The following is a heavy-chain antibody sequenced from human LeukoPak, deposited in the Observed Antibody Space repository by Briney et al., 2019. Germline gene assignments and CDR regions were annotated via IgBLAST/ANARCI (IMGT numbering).Heavy chain of an antibody. J-gene: IGHJ6*02. CDR3: ARGTSIVGANNGMDV. D-gene: IGHD1-26*01. Sequence: GGSLRLSCAASGFTVSSNYMSWVRQAPGKGLEWVSVIYSGGSTYYADSVKGRFTISRDNSKNTLYLQMSSLRAEDTAVYYCARGTSIVGANNGMDVWGQGTTVTVSS. CDR1: GFTVSSNY. V-gene: IGHV3-53*01. CDR2: IYSGGST.